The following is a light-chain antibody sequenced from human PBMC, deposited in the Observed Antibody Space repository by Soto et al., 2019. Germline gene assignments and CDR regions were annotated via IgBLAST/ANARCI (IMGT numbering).Light chain of an antibody. Sequence: DIQMTQSPSSLSASVGDRVTITCRASQYIGDFLNWYQQTPGKPPKLLIFGASNLHIGVPSRFSGSGSGTEFTLTISILLREDFATYYCQQSYFILGTFGRGTKVDIK. CDR1: QYIGDF. CDR3: QQSYFILGT. CDR2: GAS. J-gene: IGKJ1*01. V-gene: IGKV1-39*01.